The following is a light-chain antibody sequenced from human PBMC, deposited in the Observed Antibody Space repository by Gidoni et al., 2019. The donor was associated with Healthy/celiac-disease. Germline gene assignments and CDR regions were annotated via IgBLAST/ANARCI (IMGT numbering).Light chain of an antibody. V-gene: IGKV2-30*01. Sequence: DGVMTQSPLSLHVTLGQPASISCRSSHSLVYSDGNTYLNWFQQRPGQSPRRLIYKVSNRDSGVSDSFIGSESGTDFTLTLRRVEAEDVVVYFCLPGTHWPPGSFGQGTKLEIK. CDR2: KVS. CDR1: HSLVYSDGNTY. CDR3: LPGTHWPPGS. J-gene: IGKJ2*04.